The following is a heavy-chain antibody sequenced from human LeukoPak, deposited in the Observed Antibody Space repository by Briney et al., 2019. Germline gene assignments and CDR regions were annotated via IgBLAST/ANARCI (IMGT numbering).Heavy chain of an antibody. CDR2: INDYTGNT. J-gene: IGHJ6*02. V-gene: IGHV4-39*07. Sequence: SETLSLTCTVSGGSISSSSYYWGWIRQPPGKGLEWIGEINDYTGNTNYNPSLNSRVSISLEKSKNQFSLELRSVTAADTAVYYCARGRIAKIVVVHSFHYGMDVWGQGTTVTVSS. CDR1: GGSISSSSYY. D-gene: IGHD3-22*01. CDR3: ARGRIAKIVVVHSFHYGMDV.